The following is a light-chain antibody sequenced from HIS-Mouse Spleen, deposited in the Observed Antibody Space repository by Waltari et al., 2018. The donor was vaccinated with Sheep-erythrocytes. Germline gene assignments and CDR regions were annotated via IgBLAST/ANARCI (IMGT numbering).Light chain of an antibody. CDR1: TSDVGGDNY. V-gene: IGLV2-8*01. CDR2: EVS. J-gene: IGLJ3*02. Sequence: QSALTQPPSASGSPGLSVTIPCTGTTSDVGGDNYVSWYQQHPGKAPKLMIYEVSKRPSGVPDRFSGSKSGNTASLTVSGLQAEDEADYYCSSYAGSNNWVFGGGTKLTVL. CDR3: SSYAGSNNWV.